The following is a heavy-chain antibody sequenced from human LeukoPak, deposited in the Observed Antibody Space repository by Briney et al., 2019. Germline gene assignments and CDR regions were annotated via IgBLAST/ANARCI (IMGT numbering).Heavy chain of an antibody. D-gene: IGHD3-3*01. CDR3: ARSDLTTIFGVVDF. J-gene: IGHJ4*02. CDR1: GFTFSGNA. Sequence: GRSLRLSCAASGFTFSGNAMHWVRQPPGMGLEWVAAISFDGINEYYADSVKGRFTISRDNSKNTLHLQMNSLRAEDTAVYFCARSDLTTIFGVVDFWGQGTLVAVSS. V-gene: IGHV3-30*01. CDR2: ISFDGINE.